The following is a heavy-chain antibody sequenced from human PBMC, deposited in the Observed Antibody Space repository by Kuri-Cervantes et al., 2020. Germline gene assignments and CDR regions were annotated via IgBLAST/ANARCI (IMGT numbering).Heavy chain of an antibody. CDR2: ISGSGSSI. CDR1: GFTFSDSY. D-gene: IGHD6-6*01. J-gene: IGHJ4*02. CDR3: ARSSPHLDF. V-gene: IGHV3-11*04. Sequence: GESLKISCAASGFTFSDSYMTWMRQAPGKGLECVSYISGSGSSIRYADSVKGRFTISRDNAKNSLYLQMNSLRAEDTAVYYCARSSPHLDFWGQGTLVTVSS.